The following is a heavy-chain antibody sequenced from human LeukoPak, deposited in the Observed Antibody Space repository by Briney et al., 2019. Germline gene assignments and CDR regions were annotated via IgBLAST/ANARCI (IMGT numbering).Heavy chain of an antibody. Sequence: GGSLRLSCAASGFTFSSYEMNWVRQAPGKGLEWVSYISSSGSTIYYADSVKGRFTISRDNAKNSLYLQMNSLRAEDTAVYYCARDAARFLEWLWYFDYWGQGTLVTVSS. D-gene: IGHD3-3*01. CDR1: GFTFSSYE. J-gene: IGHJ4*02. CDR2: ISSSGSTI. V-gene: IGHV3-48*03. CDR3: ARDAARFLEWLWYFDY.